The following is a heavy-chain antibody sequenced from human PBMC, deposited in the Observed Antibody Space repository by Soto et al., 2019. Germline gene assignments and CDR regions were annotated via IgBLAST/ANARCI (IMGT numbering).Heavy chain of an antibody. J-gene: IGHJ5*02. Sequence: GGSLRLSCAASGFTFSSYGMHWVRQAPGKGLEWVAVIWYDGSNKYYADSVKGRFTISRDNSKNTLYLQMNSLRAEDTAVYYCARDRMITFGGVIVNWFDPWGQGTLVTVSS. V-gene: IGHV3-33*01. CDR2: IWYDGSNK. D-gene: IGHD3-16*02. CDR3: ARDRMITFGGVIVNWFDP. CDR1: GFTFSSYG.